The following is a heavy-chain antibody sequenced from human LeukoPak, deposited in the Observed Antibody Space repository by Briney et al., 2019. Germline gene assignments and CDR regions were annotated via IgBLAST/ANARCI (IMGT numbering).Heavy chain of an antibody. J-gene: IGHJ4*02. D-gene: IGHD2-2*01. Sequence: GGSLRLSCAASGFTFSSYGMHWVRQAPGKGLEWVAVIWYGGSNKYYADSVKGRFTISRDNSKNTLYLQMNSLRAEDTAVYYCAKDRHPYCSSTSCFAIDYWGQGTLVTVSS. CDR3: AKDRHPYCSSTSCFAIDY. CDR2: IWYGGSNK. V-gene: IGHV3-30*02. CDR1: GFTFSSYG.